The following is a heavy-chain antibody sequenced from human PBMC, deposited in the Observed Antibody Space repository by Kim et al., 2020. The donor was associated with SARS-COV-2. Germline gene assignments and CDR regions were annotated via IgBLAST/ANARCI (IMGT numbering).Heavy chain of an antibody. CDR3: ARNYYDILTGYHYGMDV. J-gene: IGHJ6*02. V-gene: IGHV3-48*03. CDR1: GFTFSSYE. Sequence: GGSLRLSCAASGFTFSSYEMNWVRQAPGKGLEWVSYISSSGSTIYYADSVKGRFTISRDNAKNSLYLQMNSLRAEDTAVYYCARNYYDILTGYHYGMDVWGQGTTVTVSS. CDR2: ISSSGSTI. D-gene: IGHD3-9*01.